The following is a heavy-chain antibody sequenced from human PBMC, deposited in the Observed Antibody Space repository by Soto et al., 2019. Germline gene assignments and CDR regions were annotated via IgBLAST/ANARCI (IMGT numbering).Heavy chain of an antibody. CDR3: ARAPCGSCYSHNWFDP. Sequence: ASVMVSFNASGYSFIRAYRHLVRQAPVKGLEWMGIINPSGGSTSYAQKFQGRVTMTRDTSTSTVYMELSSLRSEDTAVYYCARAPCGSCYSHNWFDPWGQGTLVTVS. CDR2: INPSGGST. CDR1: GYSFIRAY. J-gene: IGHJ5*02. V-gene: IGHV1-46*01. D-gene: IGHD2-15*01.